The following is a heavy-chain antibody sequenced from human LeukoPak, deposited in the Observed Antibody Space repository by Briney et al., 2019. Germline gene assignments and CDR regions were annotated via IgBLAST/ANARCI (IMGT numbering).Heavy chain of an antibody. V-gene: IGHV3-11*01. Sequence: GGSLRLSCAASGFTFSDYYMSWIRQTPGKGLEWVSYISSSGSTIYYADSVKGRFTISRDNAKNSLYLQMNSLRAEDTAVYYCARLGRWLQLGYFQHWGQGTLVTVSS. CDR2: ISSSGSTI. CDR3: ARLGRWLQLGYFQH. J-gene: IGHJ1*01. D-gene: IGHD5-24*01. CDR1: GFTFSDYY.